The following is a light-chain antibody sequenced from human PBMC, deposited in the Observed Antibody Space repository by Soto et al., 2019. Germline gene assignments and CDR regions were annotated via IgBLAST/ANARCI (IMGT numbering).Light chain of an antibody. J-gene: IGKJ3*01. CDR1: QGIRND. CDR2: AAS. CDR3: HQYDNLSQT. Sequence: AIQMTQSPSSLSASVGDRVTITCRASQGIRNDLGWYQQKPGKAPKLLIYAASSLQSGVPSRFSGSGSGTDFTLTISSLQPEDFATYYCHQYDNLSQTFGPGTKVDIK. V-gene: IGKV1-6*01.